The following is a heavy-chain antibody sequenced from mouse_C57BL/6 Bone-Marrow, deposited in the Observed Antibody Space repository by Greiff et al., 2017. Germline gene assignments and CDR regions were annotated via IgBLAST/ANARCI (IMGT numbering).Heavy chain of an antibody. CDR1: GYTFTSYW. V-gene: IGHV1-69*01. Sequence: VQLQQPGAELVMPEASVKLSCKASGYTFTSYWMHWVKQRPGQGLEWIGEIDPSDSYTNYNQKFKGKSTLTVDKSSSTAYMQLSSLTSEDSAVYYCAREEIYYDYGFAYWGQGTLVTVSA. CDR2: IDPSDSYT. D-gene: IGHD2-4*01. CDR3: AREEIYYDYGFAY. J-gene: IGHJ3*01.